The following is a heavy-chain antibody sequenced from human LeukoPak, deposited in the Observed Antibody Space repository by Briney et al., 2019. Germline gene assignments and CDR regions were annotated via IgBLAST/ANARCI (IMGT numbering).Heavy chain of an antibody. CDR3: ARSLYGDYAY. CDR2: IYYSGST. V-gene: IGHV4-39*01. J-gene: IGHJ4*02. Sequence: WVRQAPGKGLEWIGSIYYSGSTYYNPSLKSRVTISVDTSKNQFSLKLSSVTAADTAVYYCARSLYGDYAYWGQGTLVTVSS. D-gene: IGHD4-17*01.